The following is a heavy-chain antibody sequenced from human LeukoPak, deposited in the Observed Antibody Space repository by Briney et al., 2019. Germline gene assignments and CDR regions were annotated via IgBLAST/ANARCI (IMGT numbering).Heavy chain of an antibody. V-gene: IGHV4-31*03. CDR3: ARAPYYYDSSGYWETAFDY. D-gene: IGHD3-22*01. Sequence: SQTLSLTCTVSGGSISSGGYYWSWIRQHSGKGLEWIGYIYYSGSTYYNPSLKSRVTISVDTSKNQFSLKLSSVTAADTAVYYCARAPYYYDSSGYWETAFDYWGQGTLVTVSS. CDR1: GGSISSGGYY. CDR2: IYYSGST. J-gene: IGHJ4*02.